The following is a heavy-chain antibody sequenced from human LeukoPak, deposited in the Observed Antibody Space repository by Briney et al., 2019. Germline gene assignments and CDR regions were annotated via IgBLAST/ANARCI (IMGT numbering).Heavy chain of an antibody. Sequence: ASVKVSCKASGYTFTSYGISWVRQAPGQGLEFMAWISTYSGNTNYAQKLQGRVTMTTDTSTSTAYMELRSLRSDDTAVYYCARIYSKKAEFDYWGQGTLVTVSP. V-gene: IGHV1-18*01. D-gene: IGHD4-11*01. J-gene: IGHJ4*02. CDR2: ISTYSGNT. CDR1: GYTFTSYG. CDR3: ARIYSKKAEFDY.